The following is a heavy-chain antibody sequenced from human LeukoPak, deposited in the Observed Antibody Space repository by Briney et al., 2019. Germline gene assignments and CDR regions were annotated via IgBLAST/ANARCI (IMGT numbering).Heavy chain of an antibody. CDR3: ARAEESILWFGELFTGGWFDP. CDR2: MNPNSGNT. Sequence: GASVKVSCTASGYTFTSYDINWVRQATGQGLEWMGWMNPNSGNTGYAQKFQGRVTMTRNTSISTAYMELSSLRSEDTAVYYCARAEESILWFGELFTGGWFDPWGQGTLVTVSS. V-gene: IGHV1-8*01. D-gene: IGHD3-10*01. J-gene: IGHJ5*02. CDR1: GYTFTSYD.